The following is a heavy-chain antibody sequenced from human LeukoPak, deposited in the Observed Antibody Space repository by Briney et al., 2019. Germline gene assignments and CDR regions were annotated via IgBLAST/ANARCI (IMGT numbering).Heavy chain of an antibody. Sequence: PGGSLRLSCAASGFTFSSYTMNWVRQAPGKGLEWVSSISSSSSYIYYADSLKGRFTISRENAKNSLYLQMNSLRAEDTAVYYCARGPFGGVGRRFDYWGQGTLVTVSS. CDR2: ISSSSSYI. J-gene: IGHJ4*02. CDR1: GFTFSSYT. CDR3: ARGPFGGVGRRFDY. D-gene: IGHD3-16*01. V-gene: IGHV3-21*01.